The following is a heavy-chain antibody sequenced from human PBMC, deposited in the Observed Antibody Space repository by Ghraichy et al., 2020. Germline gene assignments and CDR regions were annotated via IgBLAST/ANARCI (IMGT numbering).Heavy chain of an antibody. CDR2: INQSGSA. CDR1: GGSFSGYY. J-gene: IGHJ3*02. Sequence: SETLSLTCAVYGGSFSGYYWTWIRQPPGNGLEWIGEINQSGSANYNPSLKSRVTISVDTSKNQFSLRLSSVTATDTAVYYCARRYSYGPRAFDIWGQGTLVTVSS. D-gene: IGHD5-18*01. V-gene: IGHV4-34*01. CDR3: ARRYSYGPRAFDI.